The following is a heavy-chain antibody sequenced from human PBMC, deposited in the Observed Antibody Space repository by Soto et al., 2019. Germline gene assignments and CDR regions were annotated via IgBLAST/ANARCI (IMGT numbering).Heavy chain of an antibody. D-gene: IGHD3-10*01. J-gene: IGHJ5*02. CDR3: AHRGVMVRGVREYNWFDP. CDR2: VDPEDGET. CDR1: GYTLTELS. Sequence: ASVKVSGKVSGYTLTELSMHWVRQAPGKGLEWMGGVDPEDGETIYAQKFQGRVTMTEDTSTDTAYMELSSLISEDTAVYYCAHRGVMVRGVREYNWFDPWGQGTLVTVSS. V-gene: IGHV1-24*01.